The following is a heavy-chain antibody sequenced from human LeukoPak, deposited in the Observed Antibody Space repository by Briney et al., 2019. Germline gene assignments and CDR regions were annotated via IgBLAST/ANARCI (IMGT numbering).Heavy chain of an antibody. CDR1: GFTFSSYW. CDR3: ARDSSMLRGPLVIYYFDF. V-gene: IGHV3-7*03. CDR2: IKQGGSEK. J-gene: IGHJ4*02. D-gene: IGHD3-10*01. Sequence: PGGSLRLSCAASGFTFSSYWMSWVRQAPGKGLEWVANIKQGGSEKYYVDSVKGRFTISRDNAKNSLYLQMNSLRVEDTAVYYCARDSSMLRGPLVIYYFDFWGQGTLVTVSS.